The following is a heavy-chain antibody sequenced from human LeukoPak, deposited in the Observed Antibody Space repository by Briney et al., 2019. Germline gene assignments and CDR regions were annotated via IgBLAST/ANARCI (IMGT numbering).Heavy chain of an antibody. CDR2: IYYSGST. V-gene: IGHV4-59*01. D-gene: IGHD6-6*01. CDR1: GGSISSYY. J-gene: IGHJ6*02. CDR3: ARSRYSSSLGYYYYGMDV. Sequence: SETLSLTCTVSGGSISSYYWSWIRQPPGKGLEWIGYIYYSGSTNYNPSLKSRVTISVDTSKNQFSLKLSSVTAADTAVYYCARSRYSSSLGYYYYGMDVWGQGTTVTVS.